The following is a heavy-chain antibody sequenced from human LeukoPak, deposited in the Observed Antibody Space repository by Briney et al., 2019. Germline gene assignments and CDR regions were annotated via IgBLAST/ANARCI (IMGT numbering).Heavy chain of an antibody. D-gene: IGHD4-17*01. V-gene: IGHV3-66*01. J-gene: IGHJ6*02. CDR1: GFSVSDMY. CDR2: LYSDGNP. CDR3: AKVLMTTVTYYYYYGMDV. Sequence: GGSLRLSCAASGFSVSDMYMSWVRQAPGKGLEWVSILYSDGNPYYADSMKGKFTISRDNPTNTLFLQMNSLRVEDTALYYCAKVLMTTVTYYYYYGMDVWGQGTTVTVSS.